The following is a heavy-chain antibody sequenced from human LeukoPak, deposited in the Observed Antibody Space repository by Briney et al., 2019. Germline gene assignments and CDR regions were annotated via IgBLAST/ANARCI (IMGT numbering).Heavy chain of an antibody. CDR3: ARGYSYGYDY. J-gene: IGHJ4*02. V-gene: IGHV3-48*04. CDR1: GLTFNTYS. CDR2: ISSSGSTI. D-gene: IGHD5-18*01. Sequence: GGSLRLSCAASGLTFNTYSMNWVRQAPGKGLEWVSYISSSGSTIYYADSVKGRFTISRDNAKNSLYLQMNSLRAEDTAVYYCARGYSYGYDYWGQGTLVTVSS.